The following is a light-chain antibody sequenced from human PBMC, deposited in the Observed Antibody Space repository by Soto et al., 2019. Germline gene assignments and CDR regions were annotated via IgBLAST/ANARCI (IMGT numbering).Light chain of an antibody. Sequence: EIVLTQSPGTLSLSPGERATLSCRASQIVSSSYLAWYQQKPGQAPRLLIYGASSRATSIPDRFSGSGSGTDFTLTISRLEPEDFAVYYCQQYGSSYTFGQGTKLEIK. CDR3: QQYGSSYT. J-gene: IGKJ2*01. V-gene: IGKV3-20*01. CDR2: GAS. CDR1: QIVSSSY.